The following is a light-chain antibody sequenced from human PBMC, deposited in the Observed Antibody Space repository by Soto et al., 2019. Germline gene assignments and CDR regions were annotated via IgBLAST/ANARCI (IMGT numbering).Light chain of an antibody. J-gene: IGKJ1*01. CDR3: QQYETSPWT. V-gene: IGKV3-20*01. CDR1: QSVSSSY. Sequence: EIVLTQSPGTLSLSPGERATLSCRASQSVSSSYLAWYQQKPGQAPRLLIYGASSRATGIPDRFSGSESGADFTLTISRLEPEDFAVFYCQQYETSPWTFGQGTKVEIK. CDR2: GAS.